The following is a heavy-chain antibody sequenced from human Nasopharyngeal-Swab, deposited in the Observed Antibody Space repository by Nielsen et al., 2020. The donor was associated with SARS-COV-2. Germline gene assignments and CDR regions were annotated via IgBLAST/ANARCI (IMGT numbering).Heavy chain of an antibody. J-gene: IGHJ4*02. Sequence: GESLKISRAASGFTFSSNAMSWVRQAPGKGLEWVSAISGSGGSTYYADSVKGRFTISRDNSKNTLYLQMNSLRAEDTAVYYCAREGLGNDFDYWGQGTLVTVSS. CDR1: GFTFSSNA. V-gene: IGHV3-23*01. CDR3: AREGLGNDFDY. CDR2: ISGSGGST. D-gene: IGHD5-12*01.